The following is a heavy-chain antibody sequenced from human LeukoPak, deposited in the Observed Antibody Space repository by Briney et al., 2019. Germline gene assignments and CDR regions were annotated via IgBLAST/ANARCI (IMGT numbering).Heavy chain of an antibody. CDR2: IHHGGRT. D-gene: IGHD3-9*01. Sequence: SETLSLTCTVSGYSISSGYYWGWIRQPPGRGLEWIGNIHHGGRTYYNPSLTSRVSVDPSKNQFSLKLNSVTAADTAVYYCARVHYVILTGYPEGVFVYWGQGTLVTVSS. V-gene: IGHV4-38-2*02. CDR1: GYSISSGYY. J-gene: IGHJ4*02. CDR3: ARVHYVILTGYPEGVFVY.